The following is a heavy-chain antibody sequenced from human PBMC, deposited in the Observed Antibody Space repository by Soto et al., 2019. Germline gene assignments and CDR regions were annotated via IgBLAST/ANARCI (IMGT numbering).Heavy chain of an antibody. Sequence: QVQLVQSGAEVKKPGSSVKVSCKASGDTFSSYTISWVRQAPRQGLEWMGRIIPILGIANYAQKFQGRVTITADKSTSTAYMELSSLRSEDTAVYYCAQPGVGYDFWSGKENYYYYYYMDVWGKGTTVTVSS. J-gene: IGHJ6*03. CDR3: AQPGVGYDFWSGKENYYYYYYMDV. D-gene: IGHD3-3*01. CDR1: GDTFSSYT. V-gene: IGHV1-69*02. CDR2: IIPILGIA.